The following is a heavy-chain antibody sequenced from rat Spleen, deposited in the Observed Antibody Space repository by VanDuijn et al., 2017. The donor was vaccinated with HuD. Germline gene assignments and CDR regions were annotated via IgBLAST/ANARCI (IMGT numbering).Heavy chain of an antibody. CDR3: TTDWASPYFDY. V-gene: IGHV5-20*01. D-gene: IGHD3-8*01. Sequence: EVQLVESGGGLVQSGRSMKLSCAASGFTFSNYDMAWVRQAPTKGLEWVASISYDVRSTYYRDSVKGRFTISRDNAKRTLYLQMDSLRSEDTATYYCTTDWASPYFDYWGQVVMVTVSS. CDR1: GFTFSNYD. J-gene: IGHJ2*01. CDR2: ISYDVRST.